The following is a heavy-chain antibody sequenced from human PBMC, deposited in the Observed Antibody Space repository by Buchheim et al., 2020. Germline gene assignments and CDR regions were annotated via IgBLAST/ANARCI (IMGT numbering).Heavy chain of an antibody. V-gene: IGHV3-33*01. J-gene: IGHJ4*02. CDR2: IWYDGSNK. CDR1: VFTFSSYG. CDR3: AREQRWLQLGIFDY. D-gene: IGHD5-24*01. Sequence: QVQLVESGGGVVQPGRSLRLSCAASVFTFSSYGMHWVRQAPGKGLKWVAVIWYDGSNKYYADSVKGRFTISRDNSKNTLYLQMNSLRAEDTAVYYCAREQRWLQLGIFDYWGQGTL.